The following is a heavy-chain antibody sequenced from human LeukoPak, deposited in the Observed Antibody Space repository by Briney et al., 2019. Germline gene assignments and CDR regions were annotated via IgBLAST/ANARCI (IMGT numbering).Heavy chain of an antibody. CDR2: INHSGST. CDR3: ARATYYYDSSGYYSVRRYYYYGMDV. J-gene: IGHJ6*02. CDR1: GGSFSGYY. Sequence: SETLSLTCAVYGGSFSGYYWSWIRQPPGKGLEWTGEINHSGSTNYNPSLKSRVTISVDTSKNQFSLKLSSVTAADTAVYYCARATYYYDSSGYYSVRRYYYYGMDVWGQGTTVTVSS. D-gene: IGHD3-22*01. V-gene: IGHV4-34*01.